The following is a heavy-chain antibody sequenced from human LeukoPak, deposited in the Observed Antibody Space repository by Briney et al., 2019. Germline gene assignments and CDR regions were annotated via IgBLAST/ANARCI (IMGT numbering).Heavy chain of an antibody. V-gene: IGHV1-69*10. D-gene: IGHD5-24*01. J-gene: IGHJ4*02. CDR2: IIPILGIA. CDR3: ARGVEMATKLTPRWYYFDY. CDR1: GGTFSSYA. Sequence: ASVKVSCKASGGTFSSYAISWVRQAPGQGLEWMGGIIPILGIANYAQKFQGRVTITADKSTSTAYMELSSLRSEDTAVYYCARGVEMATKLTPRWYYFDYWGQGTLVTVSS.